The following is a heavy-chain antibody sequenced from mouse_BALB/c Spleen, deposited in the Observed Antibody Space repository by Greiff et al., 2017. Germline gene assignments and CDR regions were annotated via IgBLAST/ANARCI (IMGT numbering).Heavy chain of an antibody. D-gene: IGHD2-1*01. CDR3: AREGIYYGNPFDY. J-gene: IGHJ2*01. CDR2: ISSGSSTI. CDR1: GFTFSSFG. V-gene: IGHV5-17*02. Sequence: EVKLMESGGGLVQPGGSRKLSCAASGFTFSSFGMHWVRQAPEKGLEWVAYISSGSSTIYYADTVKGRFTISRDNPKNTLFLQMTSLRSEDTAMYYCAREGIYYGNPFDYWGQGTTLTVSS.